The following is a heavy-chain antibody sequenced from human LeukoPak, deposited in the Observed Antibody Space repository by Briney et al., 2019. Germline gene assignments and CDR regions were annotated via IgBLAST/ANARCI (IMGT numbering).Heavy chain of an antibody. J-gene: IGHJ4*02. Sequence: GRSLRLSCAASGFTFSSYAMHWVRQAPGKGVEWVAVISYDGSNKYNADSVKGRFTMSRDNSKNTLYLQMNSLRAEDTAVYYCARDNDLVAAGYYFDYWGQGTLVTVSS. CDR2: ISYDGSNK. CDR3: ARDNDLVAAGYYFDY. CDR1: GFTFSSYA. V-gene: IGHV3-30*04. D-gene: IGHD6-13*01.